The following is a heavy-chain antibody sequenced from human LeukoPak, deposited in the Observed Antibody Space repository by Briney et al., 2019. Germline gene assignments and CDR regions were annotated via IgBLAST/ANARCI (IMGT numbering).Heavy chain of an antibody. CDR3: ARDLFSNRYYDSSGYFIDY. Sequence: ASVKVSCKASGYIFTSCYMHWVRQAPGQGLEWMGIINPSGGSATYAQRFQGRITVTRDTSTSTVYMELSSLRSEDTAVYYCARDLFSNRYYDSSGYFIDYWGQGTLVTVSS. CDR1: GYIFTSCY. D-gene: IGHD3-22*01. CDR2: INPSGGSA. J-gene: IGHJ4*02. V-gene: IGHV1-46*01.